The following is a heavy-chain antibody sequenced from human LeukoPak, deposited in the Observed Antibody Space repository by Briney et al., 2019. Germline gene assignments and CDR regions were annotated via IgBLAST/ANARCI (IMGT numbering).Heavy chain of an antibody. J-gene: IGHJ4*02. CDR1: GGSISSGGYS. Sequence: SETLSLTCAVSGGSISSGGYSWSWIRQPPGEGLEWIGYIYHSGSTYYNPSLKSRVTISVDRSKNQFSLKLSSVTAADTAVYYCARGVPVTDWGQGTLVTVSS. CDR3: ARGVPVTD. V-gene: IGHV4-30-2*01. CDR2: IYHSGST. D-gene: IGHD3-10*01.